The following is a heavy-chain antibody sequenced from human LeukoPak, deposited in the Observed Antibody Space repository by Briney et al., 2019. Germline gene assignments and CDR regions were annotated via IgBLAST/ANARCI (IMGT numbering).Heavy chain of an antibody. V-gene: IGHV4-34*01. Sequence: SETLSPTCAVYGGSFSGYYWSWIRQPPGKGLEWIGEINHSGSTNYNPSLKSRVTISVDTSKNQFSLKLSSVTAADTAVYYCARNLKIVVVPAAIQRHYYYGMDVWGQGTTVTVSS. CDR3: ARNLKIVVVPAAIQRHYYYGMDV. CDR2: INHSGST. CDR1: GGSFSGYY. D-gene: IGHD2-2*02. J-gene: IGHJ6*02.